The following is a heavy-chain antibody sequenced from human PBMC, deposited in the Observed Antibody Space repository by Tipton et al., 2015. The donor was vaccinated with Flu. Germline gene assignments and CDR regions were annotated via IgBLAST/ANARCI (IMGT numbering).Heavy chain of an antibody. CDR3: VRLPRHYGDYPLDY. CDR2: IFATGTA. Sequence: GTHYWTWFRQPAGERLEWIGRIFATGTAIYNPSLRSRVTMSVDTSKNQFSLNLTSVTAADTAVYYCVRLPRHYGDYPLDYWGPGIMVTVSS. V-gene: IGHV4-4*07. D-gene: IGHD4-17*01. J-gene: IGHJ4*01. CDR1: GTHY.